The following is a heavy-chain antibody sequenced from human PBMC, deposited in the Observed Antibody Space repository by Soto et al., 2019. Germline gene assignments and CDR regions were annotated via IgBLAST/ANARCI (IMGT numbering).Heavy chain of an antibody. CDR2: ISVSGDVT. V-gene: IGHV3-23*01. D-gene: IGHD3-10*01. CDR1: GITFSSYA. J-gene: IGHJ5*02. CDR3: AKGRGGFDP. Sequence: PGGSLRLSCAASGITFSSYAMSWVRQAPGKGLEWVSVISVSGDVTYYADSVKGRFTVSRDNSKNTLYLQMNSLRVEDTAVYYCAKGRGGFDPWGQGTLVTVSS.